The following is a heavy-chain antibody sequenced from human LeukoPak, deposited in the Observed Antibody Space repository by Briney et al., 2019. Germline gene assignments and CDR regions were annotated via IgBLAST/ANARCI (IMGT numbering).Heavy chain of an antibody. CDR3: AKGKAYYYDSSGHRYFDY. D-gene: IGHD3-22*01. V-gene: IGHV4-4*07. CDR1: GGSISSYY. CDR2: IYTSGST. Sequence: SETLSLTCTVSGGSISSYYWSWIRQPAGKGLEWIGRIYTSGSTNYNPSLKSRVTMSVDTSKSQFSLKLSSVTAADTAVYYCAKGKAYYYDSSGHRYFDYWGQGTLVTVSS. J-gene: IGHJ4*02.